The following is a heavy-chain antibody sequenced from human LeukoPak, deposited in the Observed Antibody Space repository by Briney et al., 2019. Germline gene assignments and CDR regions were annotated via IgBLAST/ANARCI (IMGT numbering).Heavy chain of an antibody. D-gene: IGHD3-10*02. Sequence: PGGSLRLSCAASGFIVRNYYLSWVRQAPGKGLEWVSVIYSGGSTYYADSVEGRFTISRDNSKNTLYLQMNSLRVEDTAIYYCTRGMLRQPPDYWGQGMLVTVSS. CDR1: GFIVRNYY. V-gene: IGHV3-53*05. CDR3: TRGMLRQPPDY. CDR2: IYSGGST. J-gene: IGHJ4*02.